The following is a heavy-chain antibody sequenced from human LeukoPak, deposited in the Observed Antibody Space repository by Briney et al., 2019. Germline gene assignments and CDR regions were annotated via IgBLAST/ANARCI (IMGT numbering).Heavy chain of an antibody. Sequence: PSETLSLTCAVYSGSFSGYYWSWIRQSPGEGLECIGEINHGGSTNYNPSLKSRITVSVDTSKNQFSLKLRSVTAADTAMYYCARNRADGSGTYYQKNPLNFDSWGQGTLVTVSS. D-gene: IGHD3-10*01. CDR3: ARNRADGSGTYYQKNPLNFDS. V-gene: IGHV4-34*01. J-gene: IGHJ4*02. CDR2: INHGGST. CDR1: SGSFSGYY.